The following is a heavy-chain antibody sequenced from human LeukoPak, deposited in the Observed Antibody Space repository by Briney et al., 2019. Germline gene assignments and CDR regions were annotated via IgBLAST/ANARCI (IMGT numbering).Heavy chain of an antibody. CDR3: VKDNQWLVQTFGY. J-gene: IGHJ4*02. Sequence: GGSLRLSCAASGFTFSSYAMSWVRQAPGKGLEWVSAISGSGGSTYYADSVKGRFTISRDNSRNTLYLQMNSLRAEDTAVYYCVKDNQWLVQTFGYWGQGTLVTVSS. CDR2: ISGSGGST. V-gene: IGHV3-23*01. D-gene: IGHD6-19*01. CDR1: GFTFSSYA.